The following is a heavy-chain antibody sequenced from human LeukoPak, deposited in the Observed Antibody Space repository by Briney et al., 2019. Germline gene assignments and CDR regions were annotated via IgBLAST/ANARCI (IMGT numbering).Heavy chain of an antibody. CDR2: IYYSGST. Sequence: PSETLSLTCTVSGGSISSYYWRWIRQPPGKGLEWVGYIYYSGSTNYNPSLKRRVTISVEKSKKHFSLKLSSVTAADTAVYYCAREGSTGTFDIWGQGTMVTVSS. J-gene: IGHJ3*02. D-gene: IGHD1-26*01. CDR1: GGSISSYY. V-gene: IGHV4-59*01. CDR3: AREGSTGTFDI.